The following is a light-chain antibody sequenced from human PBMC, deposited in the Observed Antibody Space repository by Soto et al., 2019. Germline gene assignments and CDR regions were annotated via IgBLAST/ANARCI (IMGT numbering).Light chain of an antibody. Sequence: QSALTQPASVSGSPGQSITISCSGTSSDVGAYTSVSWYQQHPGKAPKLMIYEVSNRPSGVSNRFSGSKSANTASLTISGLQADDEAHYYCSSYTRSSTEVFGTGTKVTVL. V-gene: IGLV2-14*01. CDR2: EVS. J-gene: IGLJ1*01. CDR3: SSYTRSSTEV. CDR1: SSDVGAYTS.